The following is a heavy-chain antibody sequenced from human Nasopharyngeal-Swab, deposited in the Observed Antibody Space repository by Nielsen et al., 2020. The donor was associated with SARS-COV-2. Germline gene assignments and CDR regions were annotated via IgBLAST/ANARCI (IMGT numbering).Heavy chain of an antibody. J-gene: IGHJ4*02. CDR2: IRGSGDNR. D-gene: IGHD1-26*01. CDR1: GFTFSSYA. CDR3: AKEGIVGGSPLLVCFDC. V-gene: IGHV3-23*01. Sequence: GGSLRLSCAASGFTFSSYAMSWVRQVPGKGLEWVSGIRGSGDNRYYAASVKGRFTISRDNSKNTLYLQMNSLRAEDTAVYYCAKEGIVGGSPLLVCFDCWGQGTLVTVSS.